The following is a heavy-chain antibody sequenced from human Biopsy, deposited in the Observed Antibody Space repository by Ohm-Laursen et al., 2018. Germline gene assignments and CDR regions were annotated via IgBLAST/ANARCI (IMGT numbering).Heavy chain of an antibody. CDR1: GYTFTDYF. V-gene: IGHV1-2*02. CDR3: ARDIMNPIGGLVARSDVFDV. CDR2: ISPSSGGT. J-gene: IGHJ3*01. Sequence: SVKVSCKASGYTFTDYFLHWVRQAPGQGPEWMGWISPSSGGTNYAQKFQGSVTMNRATSATTGYMELSSLRSDDAAVYYCARDIMNPIGGLVARSDVFDVWGQGTMVTVSS. D-gene: IGHD3-16*02.